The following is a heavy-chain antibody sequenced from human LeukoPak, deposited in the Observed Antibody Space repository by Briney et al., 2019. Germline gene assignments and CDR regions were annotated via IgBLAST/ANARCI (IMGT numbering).Heavy chain of an antibody. V-gene: IGHV3-48*03. J-gene: IGHJ4*02. CDR1: GFTFSSYE. CDR2: ISSSGSTM. Sequence: PGRSLRLSCAASGFTFSSYEVNWVRQAPGKGLEWVSYISSSGSTMYYADSVKGRFTVSRDNAKNSLFLQMNSLRAEDTAVYYCARVRVTVTTLDYWGQGALVTVSS. D-gene: IGHD4-17*01. CDR3: ARVRVTVTTLDY.